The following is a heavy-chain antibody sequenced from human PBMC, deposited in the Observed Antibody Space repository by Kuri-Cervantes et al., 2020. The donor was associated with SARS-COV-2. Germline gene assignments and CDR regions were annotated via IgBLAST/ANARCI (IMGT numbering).Heavy chain of an antibody. CDR2: IDPSDSET. Sequence: GESLKISCKGSGYIFTSYWISWVRQMPGKGLEWMGRIDPSDSETNYNPSLENRITMSIDTSKNQFSLKLTSVTAADTAIYYCARDGHINWNYFDPWGQGTLVTVSS. CDR1: GYIFTSYW. D-gene: IGHD1-7*01. CDR3: ARDGHINWNYFDP. J-gene: IGHJ5*02. V-gene: IGHV5-10-1*01.